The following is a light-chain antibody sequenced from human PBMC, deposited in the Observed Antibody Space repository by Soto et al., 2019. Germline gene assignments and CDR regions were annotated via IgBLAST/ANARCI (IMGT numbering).Light chain of an antibody. CDR1: QSVGTN. J-gene: IGKJ5*01. CDR3: QQYNKWPLSS. CDR2: DAS. V-gene: IGKV3-15*01. Sequence: EILMTQSPATLSVSPGERATLSCRASQSVGTNLAWYQQKPGQGPRLLIYDASIRATGIPDRFSGSGSGTAFTLTISSLQSEDFALYHCQQYNKWPLSSFGQGTRLEIK.